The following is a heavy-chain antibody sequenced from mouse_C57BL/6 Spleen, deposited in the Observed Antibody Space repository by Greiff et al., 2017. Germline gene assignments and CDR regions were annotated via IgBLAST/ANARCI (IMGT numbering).Heavy chain of an antibody. V-gene: IGHV1-54*01. Sequence: QVQLQQSGAELVRPGTSVKVSCKASGYAFTNYLIEWVKQRPGQGLEWIGVINPGSGGTNYNEKFKGKATLTADKSSSTAYMQLSSLTSEDSAVYFCARAPSYYSNAMDYWGQGTSVTVSS. CDR1: GYAFTNYL. CDR2: INPGSGGT. J-gene: IGHJ4*01. D-gene: IGHD2-5*01. CDR3: ARAPSYYSNAMDY.